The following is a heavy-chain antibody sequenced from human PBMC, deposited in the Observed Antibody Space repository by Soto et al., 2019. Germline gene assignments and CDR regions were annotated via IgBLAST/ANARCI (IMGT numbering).Heavy chain of an antibody. V-gene: IGHV4-31*03. D-gene: IGHD2-2*01. CDR3: AKLSCTSSTCYFPGWFDP. J-gene: IGHJ5*02. CDR2: VYYSGSS. Sequence: QVQLQESGPGLVKPSETLSLTCTVSGDSISGGASFWSWIRQPPGKGLEWIANVYYSGSSYYNPSHQRRLTISVDTTKNQFSLQLKSMTAADTAVYYCAKLSCTSSTCYFPGWFDPWGQGTLVTVSS. CDR1: GDSISGGASF.